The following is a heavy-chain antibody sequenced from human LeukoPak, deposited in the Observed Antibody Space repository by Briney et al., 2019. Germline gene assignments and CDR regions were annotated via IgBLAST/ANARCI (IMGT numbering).Heavy chain of an antibody. V-gene: IGHV3-23*01. CDR3: AKAIVGSSYRYYDY. CDR1: GFTFINYI. CDR2: ISGSGGTT. Sequence: GGSLRLSCAASGFTFINYIMTWVRQAPGKGLEWVSAISGSGGTTVYSDSVKGRLTVSRDNSRNTLYLQMNSLRAEDTAVYYCAKAIVGSSYRYYDYWGQGSLVTVSS. J-gene: IGHJ4*02. D-gene: IGHD2-2*01.